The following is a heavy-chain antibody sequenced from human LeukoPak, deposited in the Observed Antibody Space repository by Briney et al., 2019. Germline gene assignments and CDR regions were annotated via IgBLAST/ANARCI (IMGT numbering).Heavy chain of an antibody. D-gene: IGHD3-3*01. CDR3: ARDHNDFWSGYFAFDY. CDR1: GGSISSYY. V-gene: IGHV4-4*07. J-gene: IGHJ4*02. CDR2: IYTSGST. Sequence: SETLSLTCTVSGGSISSYYWSWIRQPAGKGLEWIGRIYTSGSTNYNPSLKSRVTMSVDTSKNQFSLKLSSVTAADTAVYYCARDHNDFWSGYFAFDYWGQETLVTVSS.